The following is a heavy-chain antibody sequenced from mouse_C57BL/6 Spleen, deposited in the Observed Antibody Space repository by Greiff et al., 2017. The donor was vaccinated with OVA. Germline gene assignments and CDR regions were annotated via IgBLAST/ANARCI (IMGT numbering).Heavy chain of an antibody. CDR2: IYPGDGDT. CDR3: ARSRGNWYFDV. Sequence: VQLVESGAELVKPGASVKISCKASGYAFSSYWMNWVKQRPGKGLEWIGQIYPGDGDTNYNGKFKGKATLTADKSSSTAYMQLSSLTSEDSAVYFCARSRGNWYFDVWGTGTTVTVSS. J-gene: IGHJ1*03. CDR1: GYAFSSYW. V-gene: IGHV1-80*01.